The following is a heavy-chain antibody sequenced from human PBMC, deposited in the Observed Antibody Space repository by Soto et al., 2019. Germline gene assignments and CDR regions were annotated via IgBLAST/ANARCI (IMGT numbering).Heavy chain of an antibody. D-gene: IGHD5-18*01. Sequence: GGSLRLSCAASGFTFSNAWMNWVRQAPGKGLEWVGRIKSKTDGGTTDYAAPVKGRFTISRDDSKNTLYLQMNSLKTEDTAVYYCTRETRGYSYGYWSMLMDYWGQGTLVTVSS. V-gene: IGHV3-15*07. J-gene: IGHJ4*02. CDR3: TRETRGYSYGYWSMLMDY. CDR2: IKSKTDGGTT. CDR1: GFTFSNAW.